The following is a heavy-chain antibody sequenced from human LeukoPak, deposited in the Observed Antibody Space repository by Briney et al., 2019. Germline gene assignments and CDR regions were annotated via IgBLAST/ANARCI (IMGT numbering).Heavy chain of an antibody. V-gene: IGHV3-64D*09. CDR3: AMNWNCDY. Sequence: PGGSLRLSCSASGFTFSSYAMLWVRQAPGKGLECVSAISSGGSTHYADSVKGRFTISRDDSENTLHLQMSSLRAEDTAVYYCAMNWNCDYWGQGTLVTVSS. CDR2: ISSGGST. D-gene: IGHD1-1*01. J-gene: IGHJ4*02. CDR1: GFTFSSYA.